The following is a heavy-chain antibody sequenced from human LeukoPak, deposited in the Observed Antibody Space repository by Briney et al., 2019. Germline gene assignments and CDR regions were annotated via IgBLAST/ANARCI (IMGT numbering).Heavy chain of an antibody. CDR3: ARVPTTVTYTDY. CDR2: ISTTGSTK. Sequence: GGSLRLSCAASGFTFSDYYMSWIRQAPGKGLEWVSYISTTGSTKYYADSVKGRFTISRDNAKNSLYLQTDSLRAEDTAVYYCARVPTTVTYTDYWGQGTLVTVSS. D-gene: IGHD4-17*01. J-gene: IGHJ4*02. CDR1: GFTFSDYY. V-gene: IGHV3-11*01.